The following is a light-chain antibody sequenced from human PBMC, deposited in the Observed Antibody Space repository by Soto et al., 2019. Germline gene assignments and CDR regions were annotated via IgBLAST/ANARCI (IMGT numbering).Light chain of an antibody. V-gene: IGKV1-5*03. Sequence: DIQMTQSPSTLSASVGDRVTITCRASQSISSWLAWYQQKPGKAPKHLIYKGSSLESGVPSRFSGSGSGTEFTLTISSLQPDDFATYYCQQYNSYSRTFGQGTKVEIK. J-gene: IGKJ1*01. CDR1: QSISSW. CDR3: QQYNSYSRT. CDR2: KGS.